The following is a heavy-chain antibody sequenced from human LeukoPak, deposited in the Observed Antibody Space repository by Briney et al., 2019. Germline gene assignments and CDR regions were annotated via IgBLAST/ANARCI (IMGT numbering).Heavy chain of an antibody. V-gene: IGHV4-4*02. D-gene: IGHD2-15*01. Sequence: SETLSLTCAVSGGSISSSNWWSWVRQPPGKGLEWIGEIYHSGSTNYNPSLKRRVTISVDTSKNQFSLKLSSVTAADTAVYYCARGYCSGGSCYSYYYYNYMDVWGKGTTVTVSS. J-gene: IGHJ6*03. CDR3: ARGYCSGGSCYSYYYYNYMDV. CDR2: IYHSGST. CDR1: GGSISSSNW.